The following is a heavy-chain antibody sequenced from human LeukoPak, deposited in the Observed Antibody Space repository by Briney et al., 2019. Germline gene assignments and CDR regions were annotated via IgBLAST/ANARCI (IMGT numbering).Heavy chain of an antibody. CDR1: GGSTSSSSYY. D-gene: IGHD2-21*02. CDR3: ASASIVVVTSDAFDI. CDR2: IYYSGST. J-gene: IGHJ3*02. Sequence: SETLSLTCTVSGGSTSSSSYYWGWIRQPPGKGLEWIGSIYYSGSTYYNPSLKSRVTISVDTSKNQFSLKLSSVTAADTAVYYCASASIVVVTSDAFDIWGQGTMVTVSS. V-gene: IGHV4-39*01.